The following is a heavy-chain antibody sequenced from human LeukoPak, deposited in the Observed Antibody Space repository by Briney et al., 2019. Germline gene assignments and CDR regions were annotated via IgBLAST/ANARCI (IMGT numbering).Heavy chain of an antibody. CDR1: GFTFSSYS. CDR3: AEATIVA. D-gene: IGHD3-16*02. J-gene: IGHJ5*02. CDR2: ISSSSTI. Sequence: TGGSLRLSCAASGFTFSSYSMNWVRQAPGKGLEWVSYISSSSTIYYADSVKGRFTISRDNAKNSLYLQMNSLRAEDTAVYYCAEATIVAWGQGTLVTVSS. V-gene: IGHV3-48*04.